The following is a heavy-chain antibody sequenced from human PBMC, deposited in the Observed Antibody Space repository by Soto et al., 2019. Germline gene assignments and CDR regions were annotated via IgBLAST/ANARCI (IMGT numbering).Heavy chain of an antibody. CDR3: AKNRGLQYYLDY. Sequence: GGSLRLSCAASGFTFDSYAMNWVRQAPGKGLEWVSTISGSGDYTYYTDSVKGRFTISRDNSKNMMYLQMNSLRAEDTAIYYCAKNRGLQYYLDYWGQGTLVTVSS. V-gene: IGHV3-23*01. CDR2: ISGSGDYT. J-gene: IGHJ4*02. CDR1: GFTFDSYA.